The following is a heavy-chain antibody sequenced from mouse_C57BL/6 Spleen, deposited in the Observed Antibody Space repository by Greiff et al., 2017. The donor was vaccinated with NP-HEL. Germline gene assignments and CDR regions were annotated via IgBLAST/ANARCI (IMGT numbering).Heavy chain of an antibody. CDR3: ARRGRTSGGNYYAMDY. D-gene: IGHD1-1*01. V-gene: IGHV5-17*01. CDR1: GFTFSDYG. CDR2: ISSGSSTI. Sequence: EVQGVESGGGLVKPGGSLKLSCAASGFTFSDYGMHWVRQAPEKGLEWVAYISSGSSTIYYADTVKGRFTISRDNAKNTLFLQMTSLRSEDTAMFYCARRGRTSGGNYYAMDYWGQGTSVTVSS. J-gene: IGHJ4*01.